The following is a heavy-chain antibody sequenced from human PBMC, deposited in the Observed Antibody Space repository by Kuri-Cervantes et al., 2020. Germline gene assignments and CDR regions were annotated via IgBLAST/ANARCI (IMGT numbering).Heavy chain of an antibody. D-gene: IGHD3-9*01. CDR1: GFTFSSYD. CDR3: ARRNLYYDILTGSGDGMDV. J-gene: IGHJ6*02. Sequence: GGSLRLSCAASGFTFSSYDMHWVRQATGKGLEWVSAIGTAGDTYYPGSVKGRFTISRENAKNSLYLQMNSLRAEDTAVYYCARRNLYYDILTGSGDGMDVWGQGTTVTVSS. CDR2: IGTAGDT. V-gene: IGHV3-13*01.